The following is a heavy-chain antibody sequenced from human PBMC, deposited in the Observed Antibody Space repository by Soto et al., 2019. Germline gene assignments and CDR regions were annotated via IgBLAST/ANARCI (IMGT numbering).Heavy chain of an antibody. Sequence: GGSLRLSCAASGFTVSSNYMSWVRQAPGKGLEWVSVIYSGGSTYYADSVKGRFTISRDNSKNTLYLQMNSLRAEDTAVYYCARDGVFLREAPGGYWGQGTLVTVSS. CDR2: IYSGGST. CDR3: ARDGVFLREAPGGY. J-gene: IGHJ4*02. CDR1: GFTVSSNY. D-gene: IGHD3-10*01. V-gene: IGHV3-66*01.